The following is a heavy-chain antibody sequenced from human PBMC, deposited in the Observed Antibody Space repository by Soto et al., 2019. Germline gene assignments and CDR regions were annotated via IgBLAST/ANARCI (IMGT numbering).Heavy chain of an antibody. D-gene: IGHD3-10*01. Sequence: QITLKESGPTLVKPTQTLTLTCTFSGISLSTSGVGVGWIRQPPGKALEWLAVIYWDDDKRYSPSLKSRLTNPQDTSKNPGVLTMGKKDPVDTVKYYCGLSARDEPLWPPYFDYWGQGTLVTVSS. CDR1: GISLSTSGVG. V-gene: IGHV2-5*02. CDR2: IYWDDDK. CDR3: GLSARDEPLWPPYFDY. J-gene: IGHJ4*02.